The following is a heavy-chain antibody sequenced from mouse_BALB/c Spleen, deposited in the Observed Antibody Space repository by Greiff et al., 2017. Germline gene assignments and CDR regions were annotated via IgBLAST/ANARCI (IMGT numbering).Heavy chain of an antibody. V-gene: IGHV1S135*01. Sequence: EVKLQESGPELVKPGASVKVSCKASGYAFTSYNMYWVKQSHGKSLEWIGYIDPYNGGTSYNQKFKGKATLTVDKSSSTAYMHLNSLTSEDSAVYYCARGDRYGYYYAMDYWGQGTSVTVSS. D-gene: IGHD2-14*01. J-gene: IGHJ4*01. CDR1: GYAFTSYN. CDR3: ARGDRYGYYYAMDY. CDR2: IDPYNGGT.